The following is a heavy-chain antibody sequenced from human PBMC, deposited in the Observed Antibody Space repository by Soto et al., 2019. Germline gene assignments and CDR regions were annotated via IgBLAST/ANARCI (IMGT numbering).Heavy chain of an antibody. CDR3: ARDRDEILTGYHDY. D-gene: IGHD3-9*01. CDR1: GFTFTKFA. J-gene: IGHJ4*02. Sequence: GGSLRLSCTASGFTFTKFAMHWVRRAPGKGLEWVAVLSYDGSEEYYADSVKGRFTISRDNSRNTLYLHLTTLRAEDTAVYYCARDRDEILTGYHDYWGQGTVVTVS. CDR2: LSYDGSEE. V-gene: IGHV3-30-3*01.